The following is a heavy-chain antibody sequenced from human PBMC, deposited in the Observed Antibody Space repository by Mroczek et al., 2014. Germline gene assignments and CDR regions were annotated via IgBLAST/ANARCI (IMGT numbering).Heavy chain of an antibody. J-gene: IGHJ5*02. CDR1: GGSFSGYY. D-gene: IGHD2-2*01. V-gene: IGHV4-34*01. Sequence: QVQLQQWGAGLLKLSETLSLTCAVYGGSFSGYYWSWIRQPPGKGLEWIGEINHSGSTNYNPSLKSRVTISVDTSKNQFSLKLSSVTAADTAVYYCAWHQYQLLSTTNWFDPLGPGNPWSPSPQ. CDR2: INHSGST. CDR3: AWHQYQLLSTTNWFDP.